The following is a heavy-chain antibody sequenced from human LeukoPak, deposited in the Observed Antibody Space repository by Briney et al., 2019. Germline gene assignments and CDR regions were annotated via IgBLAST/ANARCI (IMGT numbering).Heavy chain of an antibody. CDR3: AKFKSYYDFWSGYYDAFDI. Sequence: PGGSLRLSCAASGFTLSSYAMSWVRQAPGKGLEWVSAISGSGGSTYYADSVKGRFTISRDNSKNTLYLQMNSLRAEDTAVYYCAKFKSYYDFWSGYYDAFDIWGQGTMVTVSS. J-gene: IGHJ3*02. D-gene: IGHD3-3*01. CDR2: ISGSGGST. CDR1: GFTLSSYA. V-gene: IGHV3-23*01.